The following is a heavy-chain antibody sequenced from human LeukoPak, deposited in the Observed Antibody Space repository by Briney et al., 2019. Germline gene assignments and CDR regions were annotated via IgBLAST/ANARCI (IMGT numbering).Heavy chain of an antibody. V-gene: IGHV4-38-2*01. CDR3: ARPNSGYSSSRYYYYMDV. Sequence: SETLSLTCAVSGYSISSGYYWGWIRQPPGKGLEWIGSIYHIWSTYYNPSLNTRVTISVDTSKNQFSLQLSSVPAADTAVYYCARPNSGYSSSRYYYYMDVWGKGTTVTVSS. J-gene: IGHJ6*03. CDR2: IYHIWST. D-gene: IGHD6-6*01. CDR1: GYSISSGYY.